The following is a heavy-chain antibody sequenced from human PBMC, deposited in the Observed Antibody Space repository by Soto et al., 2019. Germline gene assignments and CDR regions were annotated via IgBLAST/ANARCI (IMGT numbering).Heavy chain of an antibody. CDR3: ARGWASAASYY. J-gene: IGHJ4*02. Sequence: SETLSLTCAVYGGSFANYYWNWIRQPPGKGLEWIGEINHSGSTNYNPSLKSRVTISVDASKNQFSLKLSSVTAADTAVYYCARGWASAASYYWGQGTLVTVSS. D-gene: IGHD6-13*01. CDR1: GGSFANYY. V-gene: IGHV4-34*01. CDR2: INHSGST.